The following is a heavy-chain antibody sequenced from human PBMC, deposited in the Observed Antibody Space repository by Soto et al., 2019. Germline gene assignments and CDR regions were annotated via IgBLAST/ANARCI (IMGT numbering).Heavy chain of an antibody. CDR1: GASVGSFY. CDR2: IYYSGTT. CDR3: ARAKRGPTGTIVGSEV. J-gene: IGHJ6*04. D-gene: IGHD1-7*01. Sequence: QVHLQQSGPGLVKPSETLSLTCNVSGASVGSFYWSWIRQPPGKPLEWIAYIYYSGTTNYNAYLKSRFTVSVDTSRNQFSLTLTSVTAADTAFYYCARAKRGPTGTIVGSEVWGKGTTVSVSS. V-gene: IGHV4-59*02.